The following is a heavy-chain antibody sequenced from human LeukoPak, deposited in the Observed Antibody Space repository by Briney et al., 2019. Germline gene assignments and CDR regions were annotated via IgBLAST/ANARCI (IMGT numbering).Heavy chain of an antibody. CDR2: LYNSGST. D-gene: IGHD5-12*01. CDR1: GYSISSGYS. J-gene: IGHJ6*03. V-gene: IGHV4-38-2*02. CDR3: AREYSGYDSDYFYYYMDV. Sequence: PSETLSLTCTVSGYSISSGYSWACIRQPPGKGLEWIGILYNSGSTNSNPSLKSRVTISIDTYKSKFSLKLSSVTAADTAVYFCAREYSGYDSDYFYYYMDVWGKGTTVTVS.